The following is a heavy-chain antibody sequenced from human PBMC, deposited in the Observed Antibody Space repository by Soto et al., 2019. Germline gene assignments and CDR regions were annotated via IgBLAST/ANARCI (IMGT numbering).Heavy chain of an antibody. D-gene: IGHD1-7*01. Sequence: QFQLVQSGAEVKKPGSSVKVSCKASGGTFSSYTISWVRQAPGQGLEWMGRIIPILCIANYAQKFQGRVTITADKSTSTAYMELSRLRSEDTAVYYCARVDSAGTGGYYFDYWGQGTLVTVSS. CDR2: IIPILCIA. V-gene: IGHV1-69*02. J-gene: IGHJ4*02. CDR1: GGTFSSYT. CDR3: ARVDSAGTGGYYFDY.